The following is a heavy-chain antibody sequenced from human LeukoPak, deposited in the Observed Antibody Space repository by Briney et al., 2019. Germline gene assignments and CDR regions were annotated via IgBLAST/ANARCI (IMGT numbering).Heavy chain of an antibody. CDR2: ISASGDTT. D-gene: IGHD2-15*01. CDR1: GFTFRAYA. CDR3: ALGYCSGGDCYAKPYYFDH. J-gene: IGHJ4*02. Sequence: GGSLRLSCAASGFTFRAYAMSGVRQAPGKGLEWVSLISASGDTTYYADSVKGRFTISRDNSRNTLYLQMSSLRAEDTAVYYCALGYCSGGDCYAKPYYFDHWGQGTLVTVSS. V-gene: IGHV3-23*01.